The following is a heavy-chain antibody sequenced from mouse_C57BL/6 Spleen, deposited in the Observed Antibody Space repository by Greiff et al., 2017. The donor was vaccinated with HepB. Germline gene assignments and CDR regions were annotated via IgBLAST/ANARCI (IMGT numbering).Heavy chain of an antibody. J-gene: IGHJ2*01. V-gene: IGHV1-50*01. Sequence: VQLQQSGAELVKPGASVKLSCKASGYTFTSYWMQWVKQRPGQGLEWIGEIDPSDSYTNYNQKFKGKATLTVDTSSSTAYMQLSSLTSEDSAVYYCARDYGPHYFDYWGQGTTLTVSS. CDR1: GYTFTSYW. CDR3: ARDYGPHYFDY. CDR2: IDPSDSYT. D-gene: IGHD1-1*01.